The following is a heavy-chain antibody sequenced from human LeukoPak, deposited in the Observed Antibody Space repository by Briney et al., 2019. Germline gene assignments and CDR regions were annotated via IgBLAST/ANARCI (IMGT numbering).Heavy chain of an antibody. CDR1: GGSISSGGYY. V-gene: IGHV4-31*03. CDR2: IYYSGST. D-gene: IGHD1-1*01. Sequence: SQTLSLTCTVSGGSISSGGYYWSWIRQHPGEGLEWIGYIYYSGSTYYNPSLKNRVTISVDTSKNQFSLKLSSVTAADTAVYYCARSLSTTGLRWGQGTLVTVSS. J-gene: IGHJ4*02. CDR3: ARSLSTTGLR.